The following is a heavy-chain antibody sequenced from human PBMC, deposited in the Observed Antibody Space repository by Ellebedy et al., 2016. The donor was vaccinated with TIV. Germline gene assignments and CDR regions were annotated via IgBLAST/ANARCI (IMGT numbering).Heavy chain of an antibody. CDR1: GYTFTSSG. Sequence: ASVKVSCXASGYTFTSSGISWVRQAPGQGLEWMGWISTSKVNTNYAPKFQGRLTMTTDTTTSAAYLELRSLKSDDTAVYYCARTRRFDILADWGQGTLVTVSS. CDR3: ARTRRFDILAD. CDR2: ISTSKVNT. D-gene: IGHD3-9*01. J-gene: IGHJ4*02. V-gene: IGHV1-18*04.